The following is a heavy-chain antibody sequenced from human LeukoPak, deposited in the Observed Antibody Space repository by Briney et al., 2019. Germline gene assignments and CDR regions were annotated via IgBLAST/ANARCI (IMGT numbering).Heavy chain of an antibody. D-gene: IGHD1/OR15-1a*01. CDR3: ARRARTNDALDI. V-gene: IGHV4-59*08. CDR1: GGSISTYY. CDR2: MYYSGST. J-gene: IGHJ3*02. Sequence: SETLSLTCTVSGGSISTYYWSWIRQPPGKGLEWIGYMYYSGSTNYNPSLKSRVTISVDTSKNQFSLRLSSVTAADTAVYYCARRARTNDALDIWGQGTMVTVSS.